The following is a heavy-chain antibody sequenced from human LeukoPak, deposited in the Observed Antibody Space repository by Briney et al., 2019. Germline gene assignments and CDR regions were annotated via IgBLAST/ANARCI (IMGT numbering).Heavy chain of an antibody. J-gene: IGHJ4*02. V-gene: IGHV1-2*06. Sequence: ASVKVSCKASGYTFTDYYMHWVRQAPGQGLEWMGRISPNNGVTNYAQKFQGRVTMTRDTSITTAYMELSSLRSDDTAVYYCTRGRWRPWSDWGQGTLVTVSS. CDR3: TRGRWRPWSD. CDR2: ISPNNGVT. D-gene: IGHD4-23*01. CDR1: GYTFTDYY.